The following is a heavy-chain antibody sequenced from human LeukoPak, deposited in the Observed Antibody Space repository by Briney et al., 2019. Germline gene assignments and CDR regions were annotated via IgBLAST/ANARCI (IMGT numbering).Heavy chain of an antibody. CDR3: ARDPGYSGSYYYFDY. V-gene: IGHV1-18*01. CDR2: ISAYNGNT. J-gene: IGHJ4*02. CDR1: GYTFTSYG. Sequence: ASVKVSCKASGYTFTSYGLSWVRQAPGQGLEWMGWISAYNGNTNYAQKLQGRVTMTTDTSTSTAYMELRSLRSDDTAVYYCARDPGYSGSYYYFDYWGQGTLVTVSS. D-gene: IGHD1-26*01.